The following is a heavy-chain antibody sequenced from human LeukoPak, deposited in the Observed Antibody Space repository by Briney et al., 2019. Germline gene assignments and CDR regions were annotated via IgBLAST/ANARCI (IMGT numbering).Heavy chain of an antibody. Sequence: TPSQTLSLTCAVSGGSISSGGYSWRWIRQPAGKGLEWIGRIYTSGSTNYNPSLKSRVTMSVDTSKNQFSLKLSSVTAADTAVYYCARETGTVVTAILYYYYGMDVWGQGTTVTVSS. V-gene: IGHV4-61*02. CDR1: GGSISSGGYS. D-gene: IGHD2-21*02. CDR2: IYTSGST. CDR3: ARETGTVVTAILYYYYGMDV. J-gene: IGHJ6*02.